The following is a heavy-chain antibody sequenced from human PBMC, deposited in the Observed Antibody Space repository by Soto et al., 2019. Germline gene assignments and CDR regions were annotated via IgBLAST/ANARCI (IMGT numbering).Heavy chain of an antibody. J-gene: IGHJ3*02. CDR3: ARTPSNFCSSTSCHAFDI. D-gene: IGHD2-2*01. Sequence: PSETLSLTCTVSGGSISSAGYYWNWVRQHPGKGLEWIGYIYYSEITYYNPSLKSRVTMSVDTSNNQFSLKLSSVTAADTAVYYCARTPSNFCSSTSCHAFDIWGQGTMVTVSS. V-gene: IGHV4-31*03. CDR1: GGSISSAGYY. CDR2: IYYSEIT.